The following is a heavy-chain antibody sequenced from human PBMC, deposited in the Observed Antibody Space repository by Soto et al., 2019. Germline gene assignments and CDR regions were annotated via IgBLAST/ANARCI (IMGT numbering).Heavy chain of an antibody. V-gene: IGHV3-21*03. J-gene: IGHJ4*02. D-gene: IGHD2-15*01. CDR3: TTADVVVVAATPQRIDY. Sequence: PXGSLLLSCAASGFTFTRYSMNWVRQAPGKGLEWVSSISSNTNYIYYGASMKGRFTISRDNAKNSLYLEMNSLRAEDTAVYSCTTADVVVVAATPQRIDYWGQGTLVTVSS. CDR1: GFTFTRYS. CDR2: ISSNTNYI.